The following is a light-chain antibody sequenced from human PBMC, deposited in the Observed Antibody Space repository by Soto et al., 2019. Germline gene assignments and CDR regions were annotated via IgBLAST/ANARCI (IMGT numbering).Light chain of an antibody. CDR3: HQYGNSPPWT. CDR2: GAS. J-gene: IGKJ1*01. CDR1: QSISSNY. Sequence: EIVLTQSPGTLSLSLGERATLSCRATQSISSNYLAWFQQKPGQAPRLLIYGASIRATGIPDRFSGTGSGADFTLTISSMEHVDFAVYYCHQYGNSPPWTFGQGTKVEIK. V-gene: IGKV3-20*01.